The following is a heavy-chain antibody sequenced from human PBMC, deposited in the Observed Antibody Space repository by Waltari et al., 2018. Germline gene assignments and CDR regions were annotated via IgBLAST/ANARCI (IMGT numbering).Heavy chain of an antibody. CDR3: ARRGDPNKPYWYFDL. CDR2: IIPILGIA. J-gene: IGHJ2*01. D-gene: IGHD3-16*01. Sequence: QVQLVQSGAEVKKPGSSVKVSCKASGGTFSSYTISWVRPAPGQGLEWMGRIIPILGIANYAQKFQGRVTITADKSTSTAYMELSSLRSEDTAVYYCARRGDPNKPYWYFDLWGRGTLVTVSS. CDR1: GGTFSSYT. V-gene: IGHV1-69*02.